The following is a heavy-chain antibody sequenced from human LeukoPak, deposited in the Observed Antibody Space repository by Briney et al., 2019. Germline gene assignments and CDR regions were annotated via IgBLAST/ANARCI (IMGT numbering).Heavy chain of an antibody. CDR3: ARGPGYCSGGSCYYYYYYMDV. V-gene: IGHV3-21*01. Sequence: GGSLRLSCAASGFTFSSYSMNWVRQAPGKGLEWVSSISSSSSYIYYADSVKGRFTISRDNAKNSLYLQMNSLRAEDTAVYYCARGPGYCSGGSCYYYYYYMDVWGKGTTVTVSS. CDR2: ISSSSSYI. D-gene: IGHD2-15*01. J-gene: IGHJ6*03. CDR1: GFTFSSYS.